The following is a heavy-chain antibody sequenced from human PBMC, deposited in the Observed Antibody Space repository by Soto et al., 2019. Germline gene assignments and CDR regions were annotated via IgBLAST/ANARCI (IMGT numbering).Heavy chain of an antibody. CDR2: IWYDGSNK. CDR1: GFTFSSYG. J-gene: IGHJ6*02. CDR3: ARDISPITMVRGVIITWEEFNYGMDV. Sequence: GGSLRLSCAASGFTFSSYGMHWVRQAPGKGLEWVAVIWYDGSNKYYADSVKGRFTISRDNSKNTLYLQMNSLRAEDTAVYYCARDISPITMVRGVIITWEEFNYGMDVWGQGTTVTVS. D-gene: IGHD3-10*01. V-gene: IGHV3-33*01.